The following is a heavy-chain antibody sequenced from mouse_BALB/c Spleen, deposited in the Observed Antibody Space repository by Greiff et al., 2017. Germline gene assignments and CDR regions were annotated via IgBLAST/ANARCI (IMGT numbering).Heavy chain of an antibody. CDR2: INPYYGST. D-gene: IGHD1-2*01. CDR3: ARYQFITTVSFAY. Sequence: EVQLQQTGPELVKPGASVKISCKASGYSFTDYIMLWVKQSHGKSLEWIGNINPYYGSTSYNLKFKGKATLTVDKSSSTAYMQLNSLTSEDSAVYYCARYQFITTVSFAYWGQGTLVTVSA. J-gene: IGHJ3*01. CDR1: GYSFTDYI. V-gene: IGHV1-39*01.